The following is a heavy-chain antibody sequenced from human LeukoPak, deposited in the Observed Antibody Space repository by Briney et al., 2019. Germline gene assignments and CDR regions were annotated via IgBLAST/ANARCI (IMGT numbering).Heavy chain of an antibody. V-gene: IGHV3-66*01. D-gene: IGHD6-13*01. CDR2: IYSGGST. CDR3: AKDIAAAGTWAVDY. Sequence: GGSLRLSCAASGFTVSSNYMSWVRQAPGKGLEWVSVIYSGGSTYYADSVKGRFTISRDNSKNTLYLQMNSLRAEDTAVYYCAKDIAAAGTWAVDYWGQGTLVTVSS. J-gene: IGHJ4*02. CDR1: GFTVSSNY.